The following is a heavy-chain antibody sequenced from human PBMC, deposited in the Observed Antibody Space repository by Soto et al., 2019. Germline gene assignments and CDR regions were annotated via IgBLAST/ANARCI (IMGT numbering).Heavy chain of an antibody. J-gene: IGHJ4*02. CDR2: ISGSGGST. CDR3: ANTYYYILTGYWASLYYFDY. CDR1: GVTFSSYA. V-gene: IGHV3-23*01. Sequence: GGSLRLSCAASGVTFSSYAMSWVRQAPGKGLEWVSAISGSGGSTYYADSVKGRFTISRDNSKNTLYLQMNSLRAEHTAVYYCANTYYYILTGYWASLYYFDYSGQGPLVTVSS. D-gene: IGHD3-9*01.